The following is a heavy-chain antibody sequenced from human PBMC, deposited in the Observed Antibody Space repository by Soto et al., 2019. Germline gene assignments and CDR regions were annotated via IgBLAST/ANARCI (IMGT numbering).Heavy chain of an antibody. J-gene: IGHJ4*02. CDR3: ARGGRSWYGDY. V-gene: IGHV1-69*02. CDR2: IIPILGIA. CDR1: GGTFSSYT. Sequence: QVQLVQSGAEVKKPGSSVKVSCKASGGTFSSYTISWVRQAPGQGLEWMGRIIPILGIANYAQKFQGRVTITADKSPSTAYMELSSLRSEDTAVYYCARGGRSWYGDYWGQGTLVTVSS. D-gene: IGHD6-13*01.